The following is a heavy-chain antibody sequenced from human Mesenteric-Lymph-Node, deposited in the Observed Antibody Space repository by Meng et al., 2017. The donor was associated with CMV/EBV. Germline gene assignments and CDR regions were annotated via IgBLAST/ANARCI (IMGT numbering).Heavy chain of an antibody. CDR3: ARDKSRPYPYYYYGMDV. J-gene: IGHJ6*02. Sequence: GGPLRLSCAASGFTFSSYEVNWVRQAPGKGLEWVSYISSSGSTIYYADSVKGRFTISRDNAKNSLYLQMNSLRAEDTAVYYCARDKSRPYPYYYYGMDVWGQGTTVTVSS. V-gene: IGHV3-48*03. CDR2: ISSSGSTI. CDR1: GFTFSSYE.